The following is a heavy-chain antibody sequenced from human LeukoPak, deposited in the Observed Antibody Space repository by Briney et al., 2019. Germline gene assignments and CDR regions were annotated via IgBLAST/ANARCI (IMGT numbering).Heavy chain of an antibody. J-gene: IGHJ4*02. CDR3: ARQYCSGGSCYSSYFDY. CDR2: IYYSGST. V-gene: IGHV4-39*01. D-gene: IGHD2-15*01. Sequence: PSETLSLTCTVSGGSISSSSYYWGWIRQPPGKGLEWIGSIYYSGSTYYNPSLKSRVTISVDTSKNQFSLKLRSVTAADTAVYYCARQYCSGGSCYSSYFDYWGQGTLVTVSS. CDR1: GGSISSSSYY.